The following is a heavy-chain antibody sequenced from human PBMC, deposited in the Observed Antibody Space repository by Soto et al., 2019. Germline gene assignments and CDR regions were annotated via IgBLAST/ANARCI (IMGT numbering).Heavy chain of an antibody. CDR1: GFTFSSYS. CDR2: ISSSSSYI. CDR3: ARDAHYYDSSGYYPDAFDI. D-gene: IGHD3-22*01. J-gene: IGHJ3*02. Sequence: GGSLRLSCAASGFTFSSYSMNWVRQAPGKGLEWVSSISSSSSYIYYADSVKGRFTISRDNAKNSLYLQMNSLRAEDTAVYYCARDAHYYDSSGYYPDAFDIWGQGTMVTVSS. V-gene: IGHV3-21*01.